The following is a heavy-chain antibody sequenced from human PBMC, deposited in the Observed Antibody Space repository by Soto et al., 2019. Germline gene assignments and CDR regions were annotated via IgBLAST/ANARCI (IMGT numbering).Heavy chain of an antibody. CDR3: ATWHEREHAYDV. J-gene: IGHJ3*01. V-gene: IGHV3-53*01. CDR2: LYDVDGS. Sequence: DVQLVESGGGLIQPGESLRLSCAAFGLTISGKKYVAWVRQAPGKGLEWVSALYDVDGSFYADSVKGRFTTSSDSSKTTVYLQMSDLRPDDTAVYYFATWHEREHAYDVWGQGTTVTVSS. CDR1: GLTISGKKY. D-gene: IGHD1-1*01.